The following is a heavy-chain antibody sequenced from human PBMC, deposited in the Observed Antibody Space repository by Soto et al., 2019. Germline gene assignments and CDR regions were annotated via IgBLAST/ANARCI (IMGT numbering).Heavy chain of an antibody. CDR1: GFSLSTSGLG. CDR2: IYWNDDK. CDR3: AHRPSGWYLFDY. D-gene: IGHD6-19*01. J-gene: IGHJ4*02. Sequence: QITLKESGPTLVRPTQTLTLTCTFSGFSLSTSGLGVGWIRQPPGKALEWLALIYWNDDKRYSPSLKARLTIHKDTSQNPVGRTMTNMDPVDTATYYCAHRPSGWYLFDYWGQGTLVTVSS. V-gene: IGHV2-5*01.